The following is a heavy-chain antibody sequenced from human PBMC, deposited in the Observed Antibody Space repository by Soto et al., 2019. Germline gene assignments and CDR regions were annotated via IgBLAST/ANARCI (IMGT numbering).Heavy chain of an antibody. J-gene: IGHJ4*02. Sequence: QVQLVQSGDEVKKPGASVKVSCKASGYTFSDYYMHWVRQAPGQGLEWLGYIYPKSGATNYAQKFQGRVTMTRDTSITTTYMEVSSLRSDDTAVYYCVRENWYYDYWGQGGLVTVSS. D-gene: IGHD1-7*01. CDR1: GYTFSDYY. V-gene: IGHV1-2*02. CDR2: IYPKSGAT. CDR3: VRENWYYDY.